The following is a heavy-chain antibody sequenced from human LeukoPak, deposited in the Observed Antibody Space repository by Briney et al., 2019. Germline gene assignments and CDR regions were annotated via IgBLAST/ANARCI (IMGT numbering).Heavy chain of an antibody. CDR2: IYYSGST. J-gene: IGHJ4*01. V-gene: IGHV4-59*08. D-gene: IGHD3-10*01. Sequence: PSETLPLTCTVSGDSISTYCWSWIRQPPGKGLEWIGYIYYSGSTTYNPSLKSRVTISVDTSKNQFSLKLSSVTAADTAVYYCARHPLLRGALFNYWGQGILVTVSS. CDR1: GDSISTYC. CDR3: ARHPLLRGALFNY.